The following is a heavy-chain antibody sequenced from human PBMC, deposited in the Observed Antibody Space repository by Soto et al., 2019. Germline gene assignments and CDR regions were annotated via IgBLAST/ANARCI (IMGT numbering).Heavy chain of an antibody. J-gene: IGHJ6*02. Sequence: GGSLRLSCAASGFTFTSYAMTWVRQAPGKGLDWVSTISGSGGTTYYADSVKGRFTISRDSSKNTLYLQMNSLRAEDTAVYYCAKDGSYSSGSYYIYTIWNWCQGTTVTVSS. CDR2: ISGSGGTT. V-gene: IGHV3-23*01. CDR1: GFTFTSYA. CDR3: AKDGSYSSGSYYIYTIWN. D-gene: IGHD3-10*01.